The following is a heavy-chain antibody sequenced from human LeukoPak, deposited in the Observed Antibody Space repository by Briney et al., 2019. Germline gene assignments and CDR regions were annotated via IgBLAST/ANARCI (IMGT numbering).Heavy chain of an antibody. J-gene: IGHJ5*02. CDR2: MNPNSGNT. CDR1: GYTFTSYD. D-gene: IGHD5-12*01. CDR3: ARGVATHTRYNWFDP. V-gene: IGHV1-8*01. Sequence: ASVKVSCKASGYTFTSYDINWVRQATGQGLELMGWMNPNSGNTGYAQKFQGRVTMTRNTSISTAYMELSSLRSEDTAVYYCARGVATHTRYNWFDPWGQGTLVTVSS.